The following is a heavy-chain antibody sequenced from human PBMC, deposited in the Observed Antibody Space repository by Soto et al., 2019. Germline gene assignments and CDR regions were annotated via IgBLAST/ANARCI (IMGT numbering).Heavy chain of an antibody. V-gene: IGHV3-66*01. CDR3: ARCRGYYYMDV. J-gene: IGHJ6*03. CDR2: IYSGGST. CDR1: VFTVSSNH. Sequence: EVQLVESGGGLVQPGGSLRLSCVASVFTVSSNHMSWVRQAPGKGLEWVSVIYSGGSTYYADSVKGRFTISRDKSKNTLYHQMNSLRAEDTAVYYCARCRGYYYMDVWGKGTTVTVSS.